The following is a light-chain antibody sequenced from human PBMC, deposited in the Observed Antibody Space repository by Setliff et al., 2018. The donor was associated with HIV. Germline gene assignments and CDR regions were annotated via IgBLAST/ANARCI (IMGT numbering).Light chain of an antibody. CDR3: SSYAGSNNLV. CDR2: EVS. CDR1: SSDVGGYNY. V-gene: IGLV2-8*01. J-gene: IGLJ2*01. Sequence: QSAMAQPPSASGSPGQSVTISCTGTSSDVGGYNYVSWYQQNPGKSPKLMIYEVSKRHSGVPDRFSGSKSGNTAYLTVSGLQAEDEADYYCSSYAGSNNLVFGGGT.